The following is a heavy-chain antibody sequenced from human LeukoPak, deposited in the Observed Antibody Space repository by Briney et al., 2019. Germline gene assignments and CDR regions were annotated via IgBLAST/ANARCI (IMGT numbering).Heavy chain of an antibody. CDR3: ARVDYDFWSGYYNY. V-gene: IGHV1-2*02. J-gene: IGHJ4*02. Sequence: ASVKVSCKASGYTFTGYYMHWVRQAPGQGLEWMGWINPNGGGTNYAQKFQGRVTMTRDTSISTAYMELSRLRSDDTAVYYCARVDYDFWSGYYNYWGQGTLVTVSS. CDR1: GYTFTGYY. CDR2: INPNGGGT. D-gene: IGHD3-3*01.